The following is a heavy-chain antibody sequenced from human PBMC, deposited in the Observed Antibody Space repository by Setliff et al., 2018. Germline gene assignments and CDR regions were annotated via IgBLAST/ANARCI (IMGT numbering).Heavy chain of an antibody. J-gene: IGHJ6*02. Sequence: KASETLSLTCTVSGYSISSGYYWGWIRQPPGKGLEWIGSIYHSGSTYYNPSLKSRVTILVDTSRNQFSLEVTSVTASDTAVYYCAGLSDWPDGAVAGYGMDVWGQGTTVTVSS. D-gene: IGHD6-19*01. CDR1: GYSISSGYY. CDR2: IYHSGST. CDR3: AGLSDWPDGAVAGYGMDV. V-gene: IGHV4-38-2*02.